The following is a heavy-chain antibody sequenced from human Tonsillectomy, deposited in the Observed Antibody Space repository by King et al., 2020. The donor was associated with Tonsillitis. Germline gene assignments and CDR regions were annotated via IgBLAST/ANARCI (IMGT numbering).Heavy chain of an antibody. CDR3: VKDISPNYYDSSGYFHY. CDR2: ISSNSGRI. V-gene: IGHV3-9*01. D-gene: IGHD3-22*01. Sequence: VQLVESGGGLVQPGRSLRLSCAASGFRFDDYAIHWVRQAPGKGLEWVSGISSNSGRIDYADSVRGRFTISRDNAKNSLYLQMNSLGAEDTALYYCVKDISPNYYDSSGYFHYWGQGTLVTVSS. CDR1: GFRFDDYA. J-gene: IGHJ4*01.